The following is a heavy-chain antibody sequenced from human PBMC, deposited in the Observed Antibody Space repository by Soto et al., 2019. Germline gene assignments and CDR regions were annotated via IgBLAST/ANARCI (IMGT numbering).Heavy chain of an antibody. Sequence: VQLVESGGGVVQPGRSLRLSCSASGFTFSDYAINWVRQAPGKGLEWVASISGDGINKYIADSVKGRFIISRDNSKNTVLLQMSSLGPEDTAVYYCARRLTPSVTAMGYWGQGTLVTVSS. V-gene: IGHV3-30-3*01. CDR3: ARRLTPSVTAMGY. CDR1: GFTFSDYA. D-gene: IGHD2-21*02. J-gene: IGHJ4*02. CDR2: ISGDGINK.